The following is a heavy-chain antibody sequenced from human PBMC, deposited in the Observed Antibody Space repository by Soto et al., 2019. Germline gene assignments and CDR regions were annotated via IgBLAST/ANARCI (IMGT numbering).Heavy chain of an antibody. CDR3: ARDGEVSSGYYPYHLDY. D-gene: IGHD3-22*01. CDR2: ISYDGSNK. J-gene: IGHJ4*02. Sequence: QVQLVESGGGVVQPGRSLRLSCAASGFTFSSYAMHWVRQAPGKGLEWVAVISYDGSNKYYADSVKGGFTISRDNSKNTLYLQMNSLRAEDTAVYHCARDGEVSSGYYPYHLDYWGQGTLVTVSS. V-gene: IGHV3-30-3*01. CDR1: GFTFSSYA.